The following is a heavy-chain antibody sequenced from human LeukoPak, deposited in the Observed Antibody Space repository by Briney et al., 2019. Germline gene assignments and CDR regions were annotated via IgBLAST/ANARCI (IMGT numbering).Heavy chain of an antibody. Sequence: PGGSLRLSCAASGFTFNNYWMSWVRQAPGKGLEWVANIKQDGSEKYYVDSVKGRFTISRDNAKNSLYLQMNSLRAEDTAAYYCARHIGTYYDYWGQGTLVTVS. CDR2: IKQDGSEK. CDR1: GFTFNNYW. D-gene: IGHD2-21*01. J-gene: IGHJ4*02. CDR3: ARHIGTYYDY. V-gene: IGHV3-7*01.